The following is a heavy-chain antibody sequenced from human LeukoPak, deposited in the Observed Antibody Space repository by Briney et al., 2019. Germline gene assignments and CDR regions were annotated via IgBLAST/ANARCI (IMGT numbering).Heavy chain of an antibody. CDR2: INHSASA. V-gene: IGHV4-34*01. J-gene: IGHJ4*02. CDR3: ASDIDY. Sequence: SETLSLTCAVYGGSFSGYYWNWIRQVPGKGLEWIGEINHSASARYSPSLKSRVTMSVDTSKNQFSLKLTSVTAADTAIYYCASDIDYWGQGTLVTVSS. D-gene: IGHD3-9*01. CDR1: GGSFSGYY.